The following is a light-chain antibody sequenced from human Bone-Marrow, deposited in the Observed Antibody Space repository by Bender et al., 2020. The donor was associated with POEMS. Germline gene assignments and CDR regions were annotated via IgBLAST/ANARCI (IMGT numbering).Light chain of an antibody. J-gene: IGLJ2*01. Sequence: QSALTQPRSVSGSPEQSVTISCTGTSSDVGAYKYVSWFQQHPGKAPKLIVYEVTKRPSGVPDRFSGAKSGDAASLTISGLQAEDEADYYCCSYGGRQLSVFGGGTKLTV. CDR1: SSDVGAYKY. CDR2: EVT. CDR3: CSYGGRQLSV. V-gene: IGLV2-11*01.